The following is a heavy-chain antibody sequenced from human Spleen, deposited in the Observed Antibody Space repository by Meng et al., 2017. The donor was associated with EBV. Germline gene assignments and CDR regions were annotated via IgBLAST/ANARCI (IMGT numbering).Heavy chain of an antibody. V-gene: IGHV3-21*01. J-gene: IGHJ4*02. D-gene: IGHD4-17*01. Sequence: EVQLVESGGSLVKPGGSLRLSCAASGFTFSNYGMNWVRQAPGKGLEWVSSISSYSTDIHYADSVKGRFTTSRDNAKNSLSLQMNSLRAEDTAVYYCARGHYEGNWGQGTLVTVSS. CDR2: ISSYSTDI. CDR3: ARGHYEGN. CDR1: GFTFSNYG.